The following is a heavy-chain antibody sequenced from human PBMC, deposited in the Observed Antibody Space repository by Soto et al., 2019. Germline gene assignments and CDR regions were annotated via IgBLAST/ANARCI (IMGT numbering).Heavy chain of an antibody. V-gene: IGHV2-5*01. D-gene: IGHD2-15*01. J-gene: IGHJ3*01. CDR3: THRRCGGGSCYNVFDV. Sequence: GLDLEWLALIYWNDDKRYSPSLKSRLTITKDTSKNQVVLTMTSPDPVDTATYYCTHRRCGGGSCYNVFDVWGQGAMVTVSS. CDR2: IYWNDDK.